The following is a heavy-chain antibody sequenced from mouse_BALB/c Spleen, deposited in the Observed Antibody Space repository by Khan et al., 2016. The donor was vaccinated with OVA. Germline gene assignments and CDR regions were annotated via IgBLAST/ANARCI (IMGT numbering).Heavy chain of an antibody. D-gene: IGHD2-14*01. V-gene: IGHV1-4*01. J-gene: IGHJ3*01. CDR2: IIPSTDYN. Sequence: QVHLQQSGAELARPGASVKMSCKTSGYTFTTYTIHWVKQRPGQGLEWIGYIIPSTDYNTYTQTFKDKATLTADNSSSTAYMQLSSLTSDDSAVYDCAKEGAYYRSDGWFAYWGQGTLVTVSA. CDR1: GYTFTTYT. CDR3: AKEGAYYRSDGWFAY.